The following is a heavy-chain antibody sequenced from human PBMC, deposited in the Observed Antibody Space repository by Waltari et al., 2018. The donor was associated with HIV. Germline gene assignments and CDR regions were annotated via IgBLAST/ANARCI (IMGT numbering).Heavy chain of an antibody. Sequence: EVQLVESGGGLVQPGGSLRISCSASGFTFSSYAMHWVRQAPGKGLEYVSAISSNGGSTYYADSVKGRFTISRDNSKNTLYLQMSSLRAEDTAVYYCVKDTHHYDFWSGYFNWFDPWGQGTLVTVSS. J-gene: IGHJ5*02. V-gene: IGHV3-64D*06. CDR3: VKDTHHYDFWSGYFNWFDP. CDR2: ISSNGGST. CDR1: GFTFSSYA. D-gene: IGHD3-3*01.